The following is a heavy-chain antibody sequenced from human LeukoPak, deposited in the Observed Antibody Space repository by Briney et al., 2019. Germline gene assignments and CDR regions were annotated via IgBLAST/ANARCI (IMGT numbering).Heavy chain of an antibody. Sequence: PSETLSLTCAVYGGSFSGYYWSWIRQHPGKGLEWIGYIYYSGSTYYNPSLKSRVTISVDTSKNQFSLKLSSVTAADTAVYYCARALPPRVFGVVIPPYFDYWGQGTLVTVSS. CDR1: GGSFSGYY. J-gene: IGHJ4*02. CDR2: IYYSGST. V-gene: IGHV4-31*11. D-gene: IGHD3-3*01. CDR3: ARALPPRVFGVVIPPYFDY.